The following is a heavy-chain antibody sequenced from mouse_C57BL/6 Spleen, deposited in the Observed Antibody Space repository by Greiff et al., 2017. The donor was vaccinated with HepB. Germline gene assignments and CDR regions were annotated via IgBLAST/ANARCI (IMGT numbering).Heavy chain of an antibody. CDR3: ARDGGGYFDD. V-gene: IGHV1-69*01. Sequence: QVQLQQPGAELVMPGASVKLSCKASGYTFTSYWMHWVKQRPGQGLEWIGEIDPSDSYTNYNQKFKGKSTLTVDKSSSTAYMQLSSLTSEDSAVYYCARDGGGYFDDWGQGTTLTVSS. CDR2: IDPSDSYT. J-gene: IGHJ2*01. CDR1: GYTFTSYW.